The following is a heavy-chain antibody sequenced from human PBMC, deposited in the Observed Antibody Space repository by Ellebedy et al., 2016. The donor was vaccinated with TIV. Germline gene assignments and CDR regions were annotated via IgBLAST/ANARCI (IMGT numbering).Heavy chain of an antibody. CDR3: AKGYSNRGFWFDP. V-gene: IGHV4-59*08. D-gene: IGHD1-26*01. CDR2: IYYSGGT. Sequence: MPGGSLRLSCTVSGDSIGTYYWSWIRQPPGKGLEWIGYIYYSGGTSYNPSLKSRVTTSIDTSKNQFSLKLSSVTAADTAVYYCAKGYSNRGFWFDPWGQGTLVTVSS. CDR1: GDSIGTYY. J-gene: IGHJ5*02.